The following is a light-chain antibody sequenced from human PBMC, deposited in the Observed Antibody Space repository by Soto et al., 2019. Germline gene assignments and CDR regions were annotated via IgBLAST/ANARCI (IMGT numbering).Light chain of an antibody. CDR3: GSYAVSNSLV. CDR2: EVS. V-gene: IGLV2-8*01. Sequence: QSALTQPPSASGSPGQSVTISCTGTSSDVGDYNYVSWYQQHPGKAPKLIIYEVSKRPSGVPDRFSGSKSGNTASLTVSGLQAEDEADYYCGSYAVSNSLVFGGGTKLIVL. CDR1: SSDVGDYNY. J-gene: IGLJ2*01.